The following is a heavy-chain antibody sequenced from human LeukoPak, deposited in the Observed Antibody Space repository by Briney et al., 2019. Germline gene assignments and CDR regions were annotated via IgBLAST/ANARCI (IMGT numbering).Heavy chain of an antibody. Sequence: PGRSLRLSCEASGFTSKKYGMHWVRQAPGKGLEWVSLISWVGGSTYYADSVKGRFTISRDNSKNSLYLQMNSLRTEDTALYYCAKEKGNGVYFDYWGQGTLVTVSS. CDR2: ISWVGGST. CDR1: GFTSKKYG. CDR3: AKEKGNGVYFDY. J-gene: IGHJ4*02. V-gene: IGHV3-43*01. D-gene: IGHD3-10*01.